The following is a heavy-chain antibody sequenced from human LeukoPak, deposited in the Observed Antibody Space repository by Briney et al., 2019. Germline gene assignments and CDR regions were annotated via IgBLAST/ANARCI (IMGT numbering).Heavy chain of an antibody. V-gene: IGHV1-18*01. J-gene: IGHJ4*02. CDR1: GYTFTSYG. CDR3: ARIVVVPAATAEGDY. D-gene: IGHD2-2*01. CDR2: ISAYNGNT. Sequence: ASVKVSCKASGYTFTSYGISWVRQAPGQGLEWMGWISAYNGNTNYAQKLQGRVTMTTDTSTSTAYMELRSLRSDDTAVYYCARIVVVPAATAEGDYWGQGTRVTVSS.